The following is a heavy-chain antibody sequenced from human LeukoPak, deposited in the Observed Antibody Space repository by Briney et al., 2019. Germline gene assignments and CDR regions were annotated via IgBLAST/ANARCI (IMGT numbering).Heavy chain of an antibody. CDR2: ISSSSSYT. V-gene: IGHV3-11*03. D-gene: IGHD6-19*01. J-gene: IGHJ2*01. CDR3: ARPYSSGWYGGFDL. CDR1: GFTFSDYY. Sequence: GGSLRLSCAASGFTFSDYYMSWIRQAPGKGLEWVSYISSSSSYTNYADSVKGRFTISRDNAKNSLYLQMSSLRVEDTAVFYCARPYSSGWYGGFDLWGRGTLVTVSS.